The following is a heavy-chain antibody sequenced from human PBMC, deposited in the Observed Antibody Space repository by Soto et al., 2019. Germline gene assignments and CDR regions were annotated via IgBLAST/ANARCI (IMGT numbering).Heavy chain of an antibody. CDR1: GFSLSTSGVG. CDR2: IYWDDDK. V-gene: IGHV2-5*02. D-gene: IGHD6-13*01. Sequence: GSGPTLVNPTQTLTLTCTSSGFSLSTSGVGVGWIRQPPGKALEWLALIYWDDDKRYSPSLKSRLTITKDTSKNQVVLTMTNMDPVDTATYYCAHSSSSWYGKYNWFDPWGQGTLVTVSS. J-gene: IGHJ5*02. CDR3: AHSSSSWYGKYNWFDP.